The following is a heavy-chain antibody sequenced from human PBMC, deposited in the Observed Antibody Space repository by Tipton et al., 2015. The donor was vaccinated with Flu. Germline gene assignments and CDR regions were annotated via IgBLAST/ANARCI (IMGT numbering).Heavy chain of an antibody. CDR3: ARLHGDKNWFDP. Sequence: TLSLTCSGSGDSISNSAYYWSWIRQLPGKGLEWIGYINFSGTTYYNPSLKSRVTILGDTSKDQFSLQLRLVTAADTAVYYCARLHGDKNWFDPWGQGTLVTVSS. J-gene: IGHJ5*02. V-gene: IGHV4-31*03. CDR1: GDSISNSAYY. CDR2: INFSGTT.